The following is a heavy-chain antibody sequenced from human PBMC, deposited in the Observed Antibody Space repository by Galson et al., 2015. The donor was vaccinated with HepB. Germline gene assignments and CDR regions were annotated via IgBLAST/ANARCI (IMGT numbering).Heavy chain of an antibody. J-gene: IGHJ3*02. Sequence: SLRLSCAASGFTFSNYAMNWVRQAPGRGLEYVSAISSNGGSTYYGNSVKGRFTISRDNSKNTLYLQMGSLRAEDMAVYYCARQPYSSSWYWAFDIWGQGTMVTVSS. CDR2: ISSNGGST. D-gene: IGHD6-13*01. CDR3: ARQPYSSSWYWAFDI. CDR1: GFTFSNYA. V-gene: IGHV3-64*01.